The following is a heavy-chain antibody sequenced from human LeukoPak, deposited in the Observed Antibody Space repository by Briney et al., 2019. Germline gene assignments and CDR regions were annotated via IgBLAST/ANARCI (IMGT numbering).Heavy chain of an antibody. CDR2: INHSGST. D-gene: IGHD3-10*01. Sequence: SETLSLTCAVYGGSFSGYYWSWIRQPPGKGLEWIGEINHSGSTNYNPSLKTRVTISVDTSKNQFSLKLSSVTAADTAMYYCARADITMVRGIIKYYFDYWGQGTLVTVSS. CDR3: ARADITMVRGIIKYYFDY. V-gene: IGHV4-34*01. CDR1: GGSFSGYY. J-gene: IGHJ4*02.